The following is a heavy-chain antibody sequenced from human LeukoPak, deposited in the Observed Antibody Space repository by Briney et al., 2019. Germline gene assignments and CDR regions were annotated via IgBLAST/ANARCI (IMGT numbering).Heavy chain of an antibody. CDR2: IITIFDTA. Sequence: ASVKVSCKASGGTFISYAISWVRQAPGRGGEWMGGIITIFDTANYAQQFQGRVTITADKSTSTAYLELSSLRSEDTAVYYCARGDIVVVPAASLYYYYGMDVWGKGTTVTVSS. V-gene: IGHV1-69*06. CDR1: GGTFISYA. CDR3: ARGDIVVVPAASLYYYYGMDV. J-gene: IGHJ6*04. D-gene: IGHD2-2*01.